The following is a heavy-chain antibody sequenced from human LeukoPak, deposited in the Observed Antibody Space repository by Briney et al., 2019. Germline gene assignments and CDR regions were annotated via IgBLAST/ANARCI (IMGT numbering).Heavy chain of an antibody. V-gene: IGHV3-33*01. CDR3: ARVRGGTIAAADY. CDR2: IWYDGSNK. J-gene: IGHJ4*02. Sequence: PGGSLRLSCAASGFTFSSYGMHWVRQAPGKGLEWVAVIWYDGSNKYYADSVKGRFTIPRDNSKNTLYLQMNSLRAEDTAVYYCARVRGGTIAAADYWGQGTLVTVSS. CDR1: GFTFSSYG. D-gene: IGHD6-13*01.